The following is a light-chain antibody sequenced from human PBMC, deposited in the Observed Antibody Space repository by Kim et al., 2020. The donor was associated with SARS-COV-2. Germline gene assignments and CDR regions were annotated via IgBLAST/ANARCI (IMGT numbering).Light chain of an antibody. V-gene: IGKV3-20*01. CDR1: QSVSSSY. J-gene: IGKJ4*01. Sequence: APGESATLSCRASQSVSSSYLAWYQQKPGQAPRLLIYGASDRATDIPDRFSGSGSGTDFTLSISRLEPEDFAVYYCQQYESSTLTFGGGTKVDIK. CDR2: GAS. CDR3: QQYESSTLT.